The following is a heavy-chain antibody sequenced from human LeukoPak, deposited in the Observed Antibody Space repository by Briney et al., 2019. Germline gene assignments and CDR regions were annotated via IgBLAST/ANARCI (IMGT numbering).Heavy chain of an antibody. Sequence: GESLKISCKGSGYSFTSYWIGWVRQMPGKGLEWMGIIYPGDSDTRYSPSFQGQVTISADKSISTAYLQWSSLKASDTAMYYCARLSYCSGGGCYEDYYGMDVWGQGTTVTVSS. J-gene: IGHJ6*02. D-gene: IGHD2-15*01. V-gene: IGHV5-51*01. CDR2: IYPGDSDT. CDR1: GYSFTSYW. CDR3: ARLSYCSGGGCYEDYYGMDV.